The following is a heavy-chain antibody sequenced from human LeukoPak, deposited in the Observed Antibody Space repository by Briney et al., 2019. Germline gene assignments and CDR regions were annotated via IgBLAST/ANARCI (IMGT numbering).Heavy chain of an antibody. J-gene: IGHJ4*02. CDR2: IYYSGST. Sequence: KSSETLSLTCTVSGGSISSYYWSWIQQPPGKGLEWIGYIYYSGSTNYNPSLKSRVTISVDTSKNQFSLKLSSVTAADTAVYYCARRGGDSSGSKLYYFDYWGQGTLVTVSS. D-gene: IGHD3-22*01. CDR1: GGSISSYY. V-gene: IGHV4-59*08. CDR3: ARRGGDSSGSKLYYFDY.